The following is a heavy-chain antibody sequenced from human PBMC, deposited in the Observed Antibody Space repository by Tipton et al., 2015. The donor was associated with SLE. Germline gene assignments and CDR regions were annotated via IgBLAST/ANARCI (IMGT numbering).Heavy chain of an antibody. CDR1: GDSIRSSSFY. J-gene: IGHJ4*02. V-gene: IGHV4-39*07. Sequence: TLSLTCTVSGDSIRSSSFYWGWIRQPPGEGLEWIGSINYSGSTYYNSSLKSRVTISVDTSKNQFSLKLNSVTAADTAFYYCARRPYGPFDYWGQGTLVTVSS. CDR2: INYSGST. D-gene: IGHD4-17*01. CDR3: ARRPYGPFDY.